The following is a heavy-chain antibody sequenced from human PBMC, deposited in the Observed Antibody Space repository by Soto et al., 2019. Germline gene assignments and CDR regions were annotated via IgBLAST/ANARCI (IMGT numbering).Heavy chain of an antibody. D-gene: IGHD2-21*01. CDR1: GITFSSYA. V-gene: IGHV3-23*01. Sequence: PGGSLRLSCAASGITFSSYAMSWVRQAPGKGLEWVSAISGGGGSTYYADSVKGRFTISRDNSKNTLYLQMNSLRAEDTAVYYCARPGEGAFDIWGQGTMVTVSS. CDR2: ISGGGGST. J-gene: IGHJ3*02. CDR3: ARPGEGAFDI.